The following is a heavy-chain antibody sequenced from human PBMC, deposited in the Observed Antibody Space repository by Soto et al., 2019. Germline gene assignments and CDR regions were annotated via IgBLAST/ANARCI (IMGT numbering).Heavy chain of an antibody. Sequence: SETLSLTCAVYGGSFSGYYWSWIRQPPGKGLEWIGEINHSGSTNYNPSLKSRVTISVDTSKNQFSLKLSSVTAADTAVYYCATFGGYYTDYWGQGTLVTVSS. CDR1: GGSFSGYY. D-gene: IGHD3-3*01. CDR2: INHSGST. J-gene: IGHJ4*02. CDR3: ATFGGYYTDY. V-gene: IGHV4-34*01.